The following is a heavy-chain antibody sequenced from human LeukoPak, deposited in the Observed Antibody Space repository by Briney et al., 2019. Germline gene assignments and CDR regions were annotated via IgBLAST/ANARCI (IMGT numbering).Heavy chain of an antibody. CDR1: GGSISSHY. D-gene: IGHD6-19*01. J-gene: IGHJ4*02. Sequence: TPSETLSLTCTVSGGSISSHYWSWIRQPPGKGLEWIGFIYYSGSTNYNPSLKSRVTISVDTSKNQFSLKLSSVTAADTAVYYCARGGGGWFFHFWGQGTLVTVSS. V-gene: IGHV4-59*11. CDR3: ARGGGGWFFHF. CDR2: IYYSGST.